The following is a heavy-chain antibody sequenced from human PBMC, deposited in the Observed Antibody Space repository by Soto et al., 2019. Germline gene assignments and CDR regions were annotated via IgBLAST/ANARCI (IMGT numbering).Heavy chain of an antibody. D-gene: IGHD3-3*02. CDR1: GFTFSNHA. J-gene: IGHJ4*02. V-gene: IGHV3-23*01. CDR3: VRGLLAFFDF. Sequence: SGGSLRLSCAASGFTFSNHAMSWVRQAPGKGLEWVSAVSGGGGSSSYADSVKGRFTISRDNSKNTVSLQMSGLRVEDTALYYCVRGLLAFFDFWGQGTPVTVSS. CDR2: VSGGGGSS.